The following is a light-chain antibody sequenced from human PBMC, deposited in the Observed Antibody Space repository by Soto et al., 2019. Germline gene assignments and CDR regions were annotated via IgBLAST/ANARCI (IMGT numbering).Light chain of an antibody. CDR3: STWDDSLNGWV. Sequence: QSVLTQPPSASGTPGQRVAISCSGGSSNIGNNSVNWYHHLPGTAPKLLIYGSNQRPSGVPDRFSGSRSGPSASLAISGLQSEDEADYYCSTWDDSLNGWVFGGGTQLTVL. CDR2: GSN. V-gene: IGLV1-44*01. J-gene: IGLJ7*01. CDR1: SSNIGNNS.